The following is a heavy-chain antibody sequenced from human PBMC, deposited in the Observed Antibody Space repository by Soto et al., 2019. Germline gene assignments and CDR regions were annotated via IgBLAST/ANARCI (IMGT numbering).Heavy chain of an antibody. J-gene: IGHJ6*02. V-gene: IGHV4-39*01. CDR3: ARAARSYDFWSGYYERATYYGMDV. D-gene: IGHD3-3*01. CDR2: IYYSGST. CDR1: GGSISSSSYY. Sequence: PSETLSLTCTVSGGSISSSSYYWGWIRQPPGKGLEWIGSIYYSGSTYYNPSLKSRVTISVDTSKNQFSLKLSSVTAADTAVYYCARAARSYDFWSGYYERATYYGMDVWGQGTTVTVSS.